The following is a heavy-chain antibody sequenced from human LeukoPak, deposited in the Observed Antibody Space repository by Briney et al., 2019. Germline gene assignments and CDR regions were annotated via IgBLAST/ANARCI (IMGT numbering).Heavy chain of an antibody. CDR1: GFTFNTYT. CDR2: IYHSGST. CDR3: ASRDTATGLD. V-gene: IGHV4-34*01. Sequence: GSLRLSCAASGFTFNTYTMNWVRQAPGKGLEWIGEIYHSGSTNYNPSLKSRVTISVDTSKNQFSLKLSPVTAADTAVYYCASRDTATGLDWGQGTLVTVSS. J-gene: IGHJ4*01. D-gene: IGHD5-18*01.